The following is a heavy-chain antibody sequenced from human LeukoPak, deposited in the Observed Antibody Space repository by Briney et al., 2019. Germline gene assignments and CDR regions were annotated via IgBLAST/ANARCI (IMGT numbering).Heavy chain of an antibody. CDR3: AKVSGQLLWVFPLDY. CDR2: IWYDGSNK. CDR1: GFTFSSYG. V-gene: IGHV3-33*06. Sequence: PGGSLRLSCAASGFTFSSYGMHWVRQAPGKGLEWVAVIWYDGSNKYYADSVKGRFTISRDNSKNTLYLQMNSLRAEDTAVYYCAKVSGQLLWVFPLDYWGQGTLVTVSS. J-gene: IGHJ4*02. D-gene: IGHD2-2*01.